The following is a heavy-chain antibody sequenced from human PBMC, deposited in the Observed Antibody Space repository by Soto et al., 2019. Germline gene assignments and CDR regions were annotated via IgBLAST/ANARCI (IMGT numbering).Heavy chain of an antibody. CDR1: GFTFSSYS. J-gene: IGHJ4*02. CDR3: ARDSETADYGDYGSISHFDY. CDR2: ISSSSSTI. V-gene: IGHV3-48*01. Sequence: GGSLRLSCAASGFTFSSYSMNWVRQAPGKGLEWVSYISSSSSTIYYADSVKGRFTISRDNAKNSMYLQMNSLRAEDTAGYYCARDSETADYGDYGSISHFDYWGQGTLVTVSS. D-gene: IGHD4-17*01.